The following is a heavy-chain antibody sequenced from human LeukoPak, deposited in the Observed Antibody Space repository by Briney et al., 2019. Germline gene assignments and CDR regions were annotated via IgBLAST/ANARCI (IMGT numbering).Heavy chain of an antibody. CDR3: ARGPRCSGGSCYIHSYYYYGRDV. J-gene: IGHJ6*02. CDR2: INHSGST. D-gene: IGHD2-15*01. CDR1: GGSFSGYY. V-gene: IGHV4-34*01. Sequence: SETLSLTCAVYGGSFSGYYWSWIRQPPGKGLEWIGEINHSGSTNYNPSLKSRVTISVDTSKNQFSLQLSSVPAADTAVYYCARGPRCSGGSCYIHSYYYYGRDVWRQGTTVTVSS.